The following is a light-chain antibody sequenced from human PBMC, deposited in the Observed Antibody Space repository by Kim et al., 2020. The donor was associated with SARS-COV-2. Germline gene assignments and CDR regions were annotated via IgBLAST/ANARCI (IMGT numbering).Light chain of an antibody. V-gene: IGLV3-21*04. CDR1: NIGSRN. J-gene: IGLJ1*01. CDR2: NDD. CDR3: QVWHSSTDHYV. Sequence: TARIICGADNIGSRNVHWYQQKPGQAPMLVIYNDDKRPPGIPGRFSGSNSGNIATLTISRVEPGDEADYFCQVWHSSTDHYVFGSGTKVTVL.